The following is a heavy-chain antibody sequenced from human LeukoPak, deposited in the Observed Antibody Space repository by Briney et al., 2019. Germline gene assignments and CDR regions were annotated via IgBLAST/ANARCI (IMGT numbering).Heavy chain of an antibody. Sequence: SETLSLTCTVSGGSISSSSYYWGWIRQPPGKGLEWIGSIYYSGSTYYNPSLKSRVTISVDTSKNQFSLKLSSVTAADTAVYYCARINYCSGGSCFRYYFDYWGQGTLVTVSS. CDR3: ARINYCSGGSCFRYYFDY. CDR2: IYYSGST. V-gene: IGHV4-39*01. D-gene: IGHD2-15*01. J-gene: IGHJ4*02. CDR1: GGSISSSSYY.